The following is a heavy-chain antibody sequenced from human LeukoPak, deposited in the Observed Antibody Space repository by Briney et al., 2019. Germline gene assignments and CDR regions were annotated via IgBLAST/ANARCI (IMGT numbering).Heavy chain of an antibody. J-gene: IGHJ5*02. CDR1: GLTFDDYA. Sequence: GRSLRLSCAASGLTFDDYAMHWVRQAPGKGLEWVSGISWNSGSIGYADSVEGRFTISRDNAKNSLYLQMNSLRAEDTALYYCAKARRYCSSTSCYSWFDPWGQGTLVTVSS. V-gene: IGHV3-9*01. CDR3: AKARRYCSSTSCYSWFDP. CDR2: ISWNSGSI. D-gene: IGHD2-2*02.